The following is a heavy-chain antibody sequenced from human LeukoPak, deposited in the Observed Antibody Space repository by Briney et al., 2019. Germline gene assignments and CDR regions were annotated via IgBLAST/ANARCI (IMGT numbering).Heavy chain of an antibody. CDR2: ISDSGGAT. J-gene: IGHJ4*02. V-gene: IGHV3-23*01. CDR1: GFTFSSYG. CDR3: AKYVNGYFDY. Sequence: GGSLRLSCIASGFTFSSYGMGWVRQAPGKGLEWVSSISDSGGATYYADSAKGRFTISRDNSKNTLNLQVNSLRDEDTAVYYRAKYVNGYFDYWGQGTLVTVSS. D-gene: IGHD3-10*02.